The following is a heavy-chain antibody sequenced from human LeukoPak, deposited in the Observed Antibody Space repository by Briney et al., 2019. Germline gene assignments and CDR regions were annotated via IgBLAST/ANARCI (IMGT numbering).Heavy chain of an antibody. D-gene: IGHD3-9*01. V-gene: IGHV4-38-2*02. CDR3: ARADILALDV. CDR2: IYHSGST. J-gene: IGHJ6*04. CDR1: GYSISSGYY. Sequence: PSETLSLTCTVSGYSISSGYYWGWIRQPPGKGLEWIGSIYHSGSTNYNPSLKSRVTISVDTSKNQFSLKLSSATAADTAAYYCARADILALDVWGKGTTVTVSS.